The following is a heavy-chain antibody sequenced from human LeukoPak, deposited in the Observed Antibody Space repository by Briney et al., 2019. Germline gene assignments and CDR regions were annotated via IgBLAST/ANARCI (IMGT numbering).Heavy chain of an antibody. Sequence: GASVKVSCKVSGYTLTELSMHWVRQAPGKGLEWMGGFDPEDGETIYAQKFQGRVTMTEDTSTDTAYMELRSLRSDDTAVYYCARMMTPRLYYDRSGYYYGAFDIWGQGTMVTVSS. CDR2: FDPEDGET. CDR3: ARMMTPRLYYDRSGYYYGAFDI. D-gene: IGHD3-22*01. V-gene: IGHV1-24*01. J-gene: IGHJ3*02. CDR1: GYTLTELS.